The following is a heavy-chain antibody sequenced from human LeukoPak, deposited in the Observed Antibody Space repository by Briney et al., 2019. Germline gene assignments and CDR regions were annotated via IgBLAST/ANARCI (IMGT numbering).Heavy chain of an antibody. Sequence: GGSLRLSCAASGFTFSSYSMNWVRQAPGKGLEWVSYISGSGTTIYYADSVRGRFTISRDNAKDSLYLQMNSLRAEDTAVYYCAREGAAAHPYYYYYMDVWGKGTTVTVSS. V-gene: IGHV3-48*01. D-gene: IGHD6-13*01. CDR1: GFTFSSYS. J-gene: IGHJ6*03. CDR2: ISGSGTTI. CDR3: AREGAAAHPYYYYYMDV.